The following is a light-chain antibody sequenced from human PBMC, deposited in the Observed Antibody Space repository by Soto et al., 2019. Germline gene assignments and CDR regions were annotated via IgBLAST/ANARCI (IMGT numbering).Light chain of an antibody. CDR3: QQRSNWPPFS. Sequence: DIQMTQSPSTLSASVGDRVTITCRASRSISGWSAWYQQKPGKAPKLLIYDASSSESGVPSGFSGSGSGTEFTLTISSLEPEDFAVYYCQQRSNWPPFSFGPGTKVDNK. V-gene: IGKV1-5*01. CDR2: DAS. J-gene: IGKJ3*01. CDR1: RSISGW.